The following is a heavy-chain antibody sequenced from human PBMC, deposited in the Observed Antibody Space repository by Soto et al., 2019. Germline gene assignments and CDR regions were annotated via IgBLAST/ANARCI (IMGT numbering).Heavy chain of an antibody. CDR1: GDSITSNSYF. V-gene: IGHV4-39*01. J-gene: IGHJ4*02. Sequence: SETLSLTCTVSGDSITSNSYFWAWIRQPPGKGLEWIGSIYLSGTTYYNPSLKSRITISVDRSKNQFSLKLSSVTAADTAVYYCARRIVATETFDYWGQGTLVTVSS. D-gene: IGHD5-12*01. CDR3: ARRIVATETFDY. CDR2: IYLSGTT.